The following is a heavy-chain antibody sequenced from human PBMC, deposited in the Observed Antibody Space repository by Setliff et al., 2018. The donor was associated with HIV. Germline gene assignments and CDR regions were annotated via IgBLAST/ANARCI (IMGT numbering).Heavy chain of an antibody. J-gene: IGHJ5*02. V-gene: IGHV4-34*01. CDR1: GGSLSGYY. CDR3: ARHRAQRGSGTYYDDWLDP. Sequence: PSETLSLTCAAYGGSLSGYYWSWVRQTPGKGLEWIGEVHYSGRTAYNPSLQSRVAISVDMYRNQFFLRLTSVTAADTSVYYCARHRAQRGSGTYYDDWLDPWGQGTLVTVSS. D-gene: IGHD3-10*01. CDR2: VHYSGRT.